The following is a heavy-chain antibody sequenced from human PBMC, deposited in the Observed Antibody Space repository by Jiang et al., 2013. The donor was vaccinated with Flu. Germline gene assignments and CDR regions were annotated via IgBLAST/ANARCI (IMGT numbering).Heavy chain of an antibody. D-gene: IGHD2-15*01. CDR3: ARDRGHCSGGSCWGWYFQH. CDR2: IWYDGSNK. J-gene: IGHJ1*01. Sequence: RSLRLSCAASGFTFSSYGMHWVRQAPGKGLEWVAVIWYDGSNKYYADSVKGRFTISRDNSKNTLYLQMNSLRAEDTAVYYCARDRGHCSGGSCWGWYFQHWGQGTLVTVSS. V-gene: IGHV3-33*01. CDR1: GFTFSSYG.